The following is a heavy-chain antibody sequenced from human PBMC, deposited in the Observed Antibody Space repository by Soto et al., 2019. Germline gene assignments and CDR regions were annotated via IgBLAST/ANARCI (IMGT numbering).Heavy chain of an antibody. J-gene: IGHJ6*02. CDR2: ISYDGSNK. CDR1: GFTFSSYG. CDR3: AKDLLRPGRAYGMEV. Sequence: QVQLVESGGGVVQPGRSLRLSCAASGFTFSSYGMHWVRQAPGKGLEWVAVISYDGSNKYYADSVKGRFTISRDNSKNTLYLQMNSLRAEDTAVYYCAKDLLRPGRAYGMEVWGQGTTVTVSS. V-gene: IGHV3-30*18.